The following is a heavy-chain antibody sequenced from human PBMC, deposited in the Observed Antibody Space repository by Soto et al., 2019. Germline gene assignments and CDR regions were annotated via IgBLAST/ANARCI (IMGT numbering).Heavy chain of an antibody. CDR2: INPSGGST. CDR3: ARGLVDDSSGWPVDY. D-gene: IGHD6-19*01. V-gene: IGHV1-46*01. J-gene: IGHJ4*02. Sequence: ASVKVSCKASGYTFTRYYMHWLRQAPGQGLEWMGIINPSGGSTSYAQKFQGRVTMTRDTSTSTVYMELSSLRSEDTAVYYCARGLVDDSSGWPVDYWGQGTLVTV. CDR1: GYTFTRYY.